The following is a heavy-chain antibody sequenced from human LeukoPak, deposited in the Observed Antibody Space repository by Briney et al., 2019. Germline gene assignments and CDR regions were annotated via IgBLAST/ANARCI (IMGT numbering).Heavy chain of an antibody. CDR3: ASEQWLRY. D-gene: IGHD6-19*01. CDR1: GFTFSSYW. Sequence: GGSLRLSCAASGFTFSSYWMNWVRQAPGKGLEWVAKIKQDGSEKNYVDSVKGRFTISRDNAKNSLYLQMNSLRAEDTTVYYCASEQWLRYWGQGTLVTVSS. V-gene: IGHV3-7*01. J-gene: IGHJ4*02. CDR2: IKQDGSEK.